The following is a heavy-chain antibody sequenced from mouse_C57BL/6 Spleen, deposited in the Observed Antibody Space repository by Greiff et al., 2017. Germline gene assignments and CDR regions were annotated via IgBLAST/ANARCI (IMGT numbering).Heavy chain of an antibody. V-gene: IGHV5-17*01. CDR1: GFTFSDYG. D-gene: IGHD2-1*01. J-gene: IGHJ4*01. CDR2: ISSGSSTI. CDR3: SRRPNVFYGNYGDYAMDY. Sequence: EVKLMESGGGLVKPGGSLKLSCAASGFTFSDYGMHWVRQAPEKGLEWVAYISSGSSTIYYADTVKGRFTISRDNAKNTLFLQMTSLRSEDTAMYYWSRRPNVFYGNYGDYAMDYWGQGTSVTVSA.